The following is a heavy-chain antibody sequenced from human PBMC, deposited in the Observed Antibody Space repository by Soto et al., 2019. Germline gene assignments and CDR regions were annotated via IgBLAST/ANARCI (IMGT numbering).Heavy chain of an antibody. CDR3: ASRLDYGDYVPDY. V-gene: IGHV3-30-3*01. CDR1: GFTFSSYA. D-gene: IGHD4-17*01. J-gene: IGHJ4*02. Sequence: QVQLVESGGGVVQPGRSLRLSCAASGFTFSSYAMHWVRKAPGKGLEWVAVISYDGSNKYYADSVKGRFTISRDNSKNTLYLQMNSLRAEDTAVYYCASRLDYGDYVPDYWGQGTLVTVSS. CDR2: ISYDGSNK.